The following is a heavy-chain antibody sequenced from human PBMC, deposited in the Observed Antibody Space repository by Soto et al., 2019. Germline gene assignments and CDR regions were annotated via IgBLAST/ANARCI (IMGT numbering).Heavy chain of an antibody. CDR2: IIPILGIA. CDR1: GGTFSSYS. D-gene: IGHD5-18*01. J-gene: IGHJ6*03. CDR3: ARDGYSYGYYYYYMDV. V-gene: IGHV1-69*04. Sequence: SVKVSCKASGGTFSSYSISWVRQAPGQGLEWMGRIIPILGIANYAQKFQGRVTITADKSTSTAYMELSSLRSEDTAVYYCARDGYSYGYYYYYMDVWGKGTTVTVSS.